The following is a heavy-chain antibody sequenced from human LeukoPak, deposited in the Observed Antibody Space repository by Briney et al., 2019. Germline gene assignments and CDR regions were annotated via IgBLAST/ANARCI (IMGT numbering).Heavy chain of an antibody. V-gene: IGHV4-59*08. CDR1: GGSISSYY. D-gene: IGHD3-22*01. Sequence: SETLSLTCTVSGGSISSYYWSWIRQPPGKGLEWIGYIYYSGSTNYNPSLKSRVTISVDTSKNQFSLKLSSVTAADTAVYYCARSRGQYYFDYWGQGTLVTVSS. J-gene: IGHJ4*02. CDR2: IYYSGST. CDR3: ARSRGQYYFDY.